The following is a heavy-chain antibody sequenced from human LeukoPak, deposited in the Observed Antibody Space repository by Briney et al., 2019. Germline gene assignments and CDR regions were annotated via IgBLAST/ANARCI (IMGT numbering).Heavy chain of an antibody. V-gene: IGHV1-2*02. J-gene: IGHJ4*02. CDR1: GNTLTELS. CDR3: ARGSLFLDY. CDR2: INPNSGGT. Sequence: GASVKVSCKVSGNTLTELSMHWVRQAPGQGLEWMGWINPNSGGTNYAQKFQGRVTMTRDTSISTAYMELSRLRSDDTAVYYCARGSLFLDYWGQGTLVTVSS.